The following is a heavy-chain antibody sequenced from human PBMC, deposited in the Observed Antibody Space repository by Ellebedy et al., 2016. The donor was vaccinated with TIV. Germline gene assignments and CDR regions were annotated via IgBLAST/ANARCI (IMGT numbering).Heavy chain of an antibody. Sequence: MPSETLSLTCAVYGGSLSGYYWSWIRQPPGEGLAWIGEINHSGSTNSNASLKSRVTISLDTSKNQFSLKLSSVPAADTAVYYCSRGVTDQNWGQGILVTVSS. D-gene: IGHD2-21*02. V-gene: IGHV4-34*01. J-gene: IGHJ4*02. CDR3: SRGVTDQN. CDR1: GGSLSGYY. CDR2: INHSGST.